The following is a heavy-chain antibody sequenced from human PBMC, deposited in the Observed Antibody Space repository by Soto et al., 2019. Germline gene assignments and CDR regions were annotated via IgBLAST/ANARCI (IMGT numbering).Heavy chain of an antibody. CDR3: ARVLDYYGSGTFGEVACDS. CDR2: IWCDGGNQ. CDR1: GFTFSGYG. Sequence: QVQLVESGGGVVQPGTSLRLSCVASGFTFSGYGMNWVRQAPGKGLEWVGVIWCDGGNQYYADSVKGRFTISRENSKNPLYLQMNSLRVEDTAVYYCARVLDYYGSGTFGEVACDSWGQGTQVTVSS. V-gene: IGHV3-33*01. J-gene: IGHJ5*01. D-gene: IGHD3-10*01.